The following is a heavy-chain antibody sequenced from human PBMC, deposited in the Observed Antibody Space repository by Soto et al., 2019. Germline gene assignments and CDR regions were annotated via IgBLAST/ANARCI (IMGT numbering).Heavy chain of an antibody. D-gene: IGHD2-2*02. CDR1: GYTFTSYD. CDR3: ARTMGGYQLLYRYYYYYGMDV. CDR2: MNPNSGNT. Sequence: ASVKVSCKASGYTFTSYDINWVRQATGQGLEWMGWMNPNSGNTGYAQKFQGRVTMTRNTSISTAYMELSSLRSEDTAVYYCARTMGGYQLLYRYYYYYGMDVWGQGTTVTVSS. J-gene: IGHJ6*02. V-gene: IGHV1-8*01.